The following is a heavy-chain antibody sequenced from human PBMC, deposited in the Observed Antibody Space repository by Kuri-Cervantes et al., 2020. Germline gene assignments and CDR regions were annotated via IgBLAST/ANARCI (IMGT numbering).Heavy chain of an antibody. V-gene: IGHV3-11*01. CDR3: AKDRGYSYGMTAIDY. Sequence: GESLKISCAASGFTFSDYYMSWIRQAPGKGLEWVSYISSSGSTIYYADSVKGRFTISRDNAKNSLYLQMNSLRAEDTALYYCAKDRGYSYGMTAIDYWGQGTLVTVSS. J-gene: IGHJ4*02. CDR2: ISSSGSTI. CDR1: GFTFSDYY. D-gene: IGHD5-18*01.